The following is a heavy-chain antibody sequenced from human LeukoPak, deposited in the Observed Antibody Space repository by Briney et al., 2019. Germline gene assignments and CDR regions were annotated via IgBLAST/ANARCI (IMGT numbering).Heavy chain of an antibody. V-gene: IGHV4-34*01. Sequence: PSETLSLTCAVSGGSISSYYWSWIRQPPGMGLEWIGEINHTGSTNYNPSLKSRVTISVDTSKNQFSLKLSSVTAADTAVYYCARGRDDCSTTNCYYYYGMDVWGQGTTVTVSS. CDR3: ARGRDDCSTTNCYYYYGMDV. CDR2: INHTGST. J-gene: IGHJ6*02. D-gene: IGHD2-2*01. CDR1: GGSISSYY.